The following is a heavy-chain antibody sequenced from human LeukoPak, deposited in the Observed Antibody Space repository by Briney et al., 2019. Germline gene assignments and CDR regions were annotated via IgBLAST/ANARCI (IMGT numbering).Heavy chain of an antibody. V-gene: IGHV3-72*01. CDR2: IREKVNGYTT. CDR1: GFTFSDHY. CDR3: AKAFCSEKQCTLDS. Sequence: GGSLRLSCAGSGFTFSDHYMDWVRQAPGKGLEWVGRIREKVNGYTTVYAASVKGRLTISRDDSTNSVFLQMNSLKTEDTAVYYCAKAFCSEKQCTLDSWGQGTLSPSPQ. J-gene: IGHJ4*02. D-gene: IGHD3-3*01.